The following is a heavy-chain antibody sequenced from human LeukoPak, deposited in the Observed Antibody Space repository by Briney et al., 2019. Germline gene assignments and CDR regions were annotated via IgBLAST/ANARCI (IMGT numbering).Heavy chain of an antibody. Sequence: GGSLRLSCAASGFTFSNAWMSWVRQAPGKGLEWVGRIKSKTDGGTTDYAAPVKGRFTISRDDSKNTLYLQMNSLKTEDTAVYYCITLYGSGSYYNRWGQGTLVTVSS. CDR3: ITLYGSGSYYNR. D-gene: IGHD3-10*01. CDR2: IKSKTDGGTT. CDR1: GFTFSNAW. J-gene: IGHJ4*02. V-gene: IGHV3-15*01.